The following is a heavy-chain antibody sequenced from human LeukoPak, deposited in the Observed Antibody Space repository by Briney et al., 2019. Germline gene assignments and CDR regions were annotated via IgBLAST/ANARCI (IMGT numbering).Heavy chain of an antibody. CDR2: ISAYNGNT. Sequence: APVKVSCKASGYTFTSYGICWVRQAPGQGLEWMGWISAYNGNTNYAQKLQGRVTMTTDTSTSTAYMELRSLRSDDTAVYYCARSSMIVVGNDYWGQGTLVTVSS. J-gene: IGHJ4*02. CDR1: GYTFTSYG. CDR3: ARSSMIVVGNDY. V-gene: IGHV1-18*01. D-gene: IGHD3-22*01.